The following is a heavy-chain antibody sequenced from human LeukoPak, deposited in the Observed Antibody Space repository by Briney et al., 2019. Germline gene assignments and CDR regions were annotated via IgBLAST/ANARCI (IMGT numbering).Heavy chain of an antibody. Sequence: PGGSLRLSCAASGFTFDDYAMHWVRQAPGKGLEWVSGISWNSGSIGYADSVKGRFTISRDNAKNSLYLQMNSLRAEDTALYYCAKDTFDYSTDYWGQGTLVTVPS. CDR2: ISWNSGSI. J-gene: IGHJ4*02. CDR3: AKDTFDYSTDY. D-gene: IGHD2-15*01. V-gene: IGHV3-9*01. CDR1: GFTFDDYA.